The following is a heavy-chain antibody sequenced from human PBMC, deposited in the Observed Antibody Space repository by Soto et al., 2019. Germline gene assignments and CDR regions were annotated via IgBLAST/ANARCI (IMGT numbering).Heavy chain of an antibody. V-gene: IGHV3-33*01. J-gene: IGHJ6*02. CDR2: IWYDGSNK. CDR1: GFTFSSYG. D-gene: IGHD3-3*01. Sequence: SLRLSCAASGFTFSSYGMHWVRQAPGKGLEWVAVIWYDGSNKYYADSVKGRFTISRDNSKNTLYLQMNSLRAEDTAVYYCARDFTYYDFWSGYYRPYYYYGMDVWGQGTTVTVSS. CDR3: ARDFTYYDFWSGYYRPYYYYGMDV.